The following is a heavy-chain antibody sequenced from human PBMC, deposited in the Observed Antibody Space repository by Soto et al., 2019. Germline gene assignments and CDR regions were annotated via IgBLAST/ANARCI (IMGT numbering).Heavy chain of an antibody. CDR2: IYYSGST. V-gene: IGHV4-59*01. D-gene: IGHD4-17*01. Sequence: SETLSLTCTVSGGSISSYYWSWIRQPPGKGLEWIGYIYYSGSTNYNPSLKSRVTISVDTSKNQFSLKLSSVTAADTAVYYCASVDGDYVFDYWGQGTLVTVSS. CDR3: ASVDGDYVFDY. J-gene: IGHJ4*02. CDR1: GGSISSYY.